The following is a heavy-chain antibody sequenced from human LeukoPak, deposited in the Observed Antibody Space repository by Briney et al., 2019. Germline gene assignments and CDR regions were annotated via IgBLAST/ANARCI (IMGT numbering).Heavy chain of an antibody. CDR1: GLVFTTAW. CDR2: IQQGGSAK. CDR3: ARIRGDGSTFEY. J-gene: IGHJ4*02. Sequence: PGESLRLSCAASGLVFTTAWMIWVRQAPGKGLEWVANIQQGGSAKYYMDSVKGRFTISRDDAKSSLYLQMNSLRAEDTAVYFCARIRGDGSTFEYWGQGTLVTVSS. D-gene: IGHD5-24*01. V-gene: IGHV3-7*01.